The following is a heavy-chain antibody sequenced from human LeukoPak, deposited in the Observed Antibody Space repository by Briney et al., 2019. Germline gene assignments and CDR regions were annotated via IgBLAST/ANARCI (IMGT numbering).Heavy chain of an antibody. J-gene: IGHJ4*02. Sequence: GGSLRLSCAASGFTFSSYAMHWVRQAPGKGLEWVAVISYDGSNKYYADSVKGRFTISRDNSKNTLYLQMNSLRAEDTAVYYCAKHYSSGWSFDYWGQGTLVTVSS. CDR1: GFTFSSYA. D-gene: IGHD6-19*01. V-gene: IGHV3-30-3*01. CDR3: AKHYSSGWSFDY. CDR2: ISYDGSNK.